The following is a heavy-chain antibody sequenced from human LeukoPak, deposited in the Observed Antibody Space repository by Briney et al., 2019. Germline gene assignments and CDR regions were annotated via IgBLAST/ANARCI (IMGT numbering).Heavy chain of an antibody. V-gene: IGHV3-30*02. CDR3: AKGRGIQLWSDFDY. Sequence: PGVSLRLSCAASGFNFNNYGIHWVRQAPGRGLEWVAFIRYDGSSDYYRDSLRGRFTISRDNSKNTLYLQMNGLRPEDTAIYYCAKGRGIQLWSDFDYWGQGTLVSVSS. J-gene: IGHJ4*02. CDR1: GFNFNNYG. D-gene: IGHD5-18*01. CDR2: IRYDGSSD.